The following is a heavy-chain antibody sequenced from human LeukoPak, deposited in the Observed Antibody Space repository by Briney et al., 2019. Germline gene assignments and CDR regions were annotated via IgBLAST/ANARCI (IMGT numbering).Heavy chain of an antibody. V-gene: IGHV3-33*01. CDR3: ARSAGGYYGSDGSGMDV. CDR2: IWYDGSNK. J-gene: IGHJ6*02. Sequence: PGRSLRLSCAASGFTFSSYGMHWVRQAPGKGLEWVAVIWYDGSNKYYADSVKGRFTISRDNSKNTLYLQMDSLRAEDTAVYYCARSAGGYYGSDGSGMDVWGQGTTVTVSS. CDR1: GFTFSSYG. D-gene: IGHD3-10*01.